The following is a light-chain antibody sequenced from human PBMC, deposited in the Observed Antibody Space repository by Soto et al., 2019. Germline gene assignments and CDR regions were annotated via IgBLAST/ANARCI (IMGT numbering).Light chain of an antibody. Sequence: DVVLTQSPLSLPVNFGQPASISCRSSKSLVYSDGNTHLSWFHQRPGQSPRRLIYRVSSRDSGVGDRFSGSGSGTDYPLAISRVEAENVGIYFCTEATPWPSTLGQGTKVEVK. J-gene: IGKJ1*01. CDR2: RVS. V-gene: IGKV2-30*01. CDR3: TEATPWPST. CDR1: KSLVYSDGNTH.